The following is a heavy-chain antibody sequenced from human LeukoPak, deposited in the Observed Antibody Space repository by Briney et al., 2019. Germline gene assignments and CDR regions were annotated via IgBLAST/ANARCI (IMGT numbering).Heavy chain of an antibody. D-gene: IGHD2-15*01. V-gene: IGHV1-2*02. Sequence: GASVKVSCKASGYTFTGYYMHWVRQAPGQGLEWMGWINPNSGGTNYAQKFQGRVTMTRNTSISTAYMELSSLRSEDTAVYYCARQPGYCSGGSCYYYMDVWGKGTTVTISS. J-gene: IGHJ6*03. CDR1: GYTFTGYY. CDR3: ARQPGYCSGGSCYYYMDV. CDR2: INPNSGGT.